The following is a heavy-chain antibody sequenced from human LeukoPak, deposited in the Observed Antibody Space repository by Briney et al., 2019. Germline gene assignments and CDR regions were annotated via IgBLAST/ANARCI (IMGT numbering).Heavy chain of an antibody. CDR1: GGSISSYH. CDR2: ININEGP. V-gene: IGHV4-4*07. D-gene: IGHD5-18*01. CDR3: ARDGNSYGPDFDY. J-gene: IGHJ4*02. Sequence: PSETLSLTCTVSGGSISSYHWSWVRQPAGKGLEWIGHININEGPKYNPSLRSRVTMSADTSRNQYSLKLSSVTAADTAVYYCARDGNSYGPDFDYWGQGTLVTVSS.